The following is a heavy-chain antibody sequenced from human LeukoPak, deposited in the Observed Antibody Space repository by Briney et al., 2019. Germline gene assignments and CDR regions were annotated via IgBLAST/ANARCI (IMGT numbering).Heavy chain of an antibody. Sequence: PSETLSLTCAVSDDSIRNYYWSWIRQPPGKGLEWIGYVFYSGATNYNPSLERRVSMSVDMSKKQFSLKLSSVTAADTAVYYCARRTARVSLIHNDAFDVWGQGTMVTVSS. V-gene: IGHV4-59*08. CDR2: VFYSGAT. D-gene: IGHD1-20*01. CDR3: ARRTARVSLIHNDAFDV. J-gene: IGHJ3*01. CDR1: DDSIRNYY.